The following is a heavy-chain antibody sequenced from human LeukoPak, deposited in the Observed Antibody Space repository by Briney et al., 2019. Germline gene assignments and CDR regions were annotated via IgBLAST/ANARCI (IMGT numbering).Heavy chain of an antibody. CDR2: INHSGST. Sequence: SETLSLTCAVYGGSFSGYYWSWIRQPPGKGLEWIGEINHSGSTNYNPSLKSRVTTSVDTSKNQFSLKLSSVTAADTAVYYCARDCSSTSCTVYYFDYWGQGTLVTVSS. V-gene: IGHV4-34*01. CDR1: GGSFSGYY. J-gene: IGHJ4*02. D-gene: IGHD2-2*01. CDR3: ARDCSSTSCTVYYFDY.